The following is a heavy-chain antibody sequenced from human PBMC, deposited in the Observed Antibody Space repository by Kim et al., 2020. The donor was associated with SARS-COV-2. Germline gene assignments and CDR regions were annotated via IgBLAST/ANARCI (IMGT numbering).Heavy chain of an antibody. J-gene: IGHJ5*02. CDR3: ARRDSNGYYSP. V-gene: IGHV4-61*07. D-gene: IGHD3-22*01. Sequence: NYNPYLESRVSISIDTSKNQFSLHLTSVTAADTAMYYCARRDSNGYYSPWGQGTLVTVSS.